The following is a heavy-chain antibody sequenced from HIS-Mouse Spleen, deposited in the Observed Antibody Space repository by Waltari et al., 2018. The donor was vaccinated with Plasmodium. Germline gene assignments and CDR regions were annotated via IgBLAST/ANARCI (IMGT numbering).Heavy chain of an antibody. CDR2: ISSSSSYI. J-gene: IGHJ2*01. V-gene: IGHV3-21*01. CDR3: AREDILTGYYNDYWYFDL. D-gene: IGHD3-9*01. CDR1: GFTFSSYG. Sequence: EVQLVESGGGLVKPGGSLRLSCAASGFTFSSYGMNGVRQARGNGLEWFSSISSSSSYIYYADSVKGRFTISRDNAKNSLYLQMNSLRAEDTAVYYCAREDILTGYYNDYWYFDLWGRGTLVTVSS.